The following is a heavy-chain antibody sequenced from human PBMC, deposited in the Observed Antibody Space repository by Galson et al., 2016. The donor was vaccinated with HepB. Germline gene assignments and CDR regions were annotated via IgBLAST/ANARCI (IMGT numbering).Heavy chain of an antibody. V-gene: IGHV3-30*04. J-gene: IGHJ4*02. Sequence: LRLSCAVSGFTVTSTAMHWVRQAPGKGPQWVAVMSYDGEKKFYGDSVKGRFIISRDNSKNTLYLEMKSLTTEDTGVYYCAKGWGSSWLFQYWGQGTLVTVSS. CDR1: GFTVTSTA. CDR3: AKGWGSSWLFQY. D-gene: IGHD3-16*01. CDR2: MSYDGEKK.